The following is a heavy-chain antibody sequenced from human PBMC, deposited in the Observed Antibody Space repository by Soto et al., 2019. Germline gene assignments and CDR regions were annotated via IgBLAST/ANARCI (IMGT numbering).Heavy chain of an antibody. CDR3: ARGYYESSGSGPIGP. J-gene: IGHJ5*02. CDR1: GYSFTSYS. Sequence: ASVKVSCKASGYSFTSYSTHWVRQAPGQRLEYMGWINAGNGDTKYSQKFQGRVTITRDTSARTAYMELSSLRSEDTAVYYCARGYYESSGSGPIGPWGQGTLVTVSS. D-gene: IGHD3-22*01. V-gene: IGHV1-3*01. CDR2: INAGNGDT.